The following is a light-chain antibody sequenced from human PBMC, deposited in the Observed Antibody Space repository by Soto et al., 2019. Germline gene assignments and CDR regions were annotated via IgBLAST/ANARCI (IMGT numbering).Light chain of an antibody. Sequence: IPMYQSPSTVSASVGDRDPITCRASQSISSWLAWYQQKPGKAPKLLIYKASTLKSGVPSRFSGSGSGTEFTLTISSLQPDDFATYYCQHYNSYSEAFGQGTKVAIK. J-gene: IGKJ1*01. CDR2: KAS. CDR1: QSISSW. V-gene: IGKV1-5*03. CDR3: QHYNSYSEA.